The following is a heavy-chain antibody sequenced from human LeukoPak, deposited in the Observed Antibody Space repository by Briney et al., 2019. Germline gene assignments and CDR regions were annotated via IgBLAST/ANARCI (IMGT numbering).Heavy chain of an antibody. CDR1: GFTFSSYW. V-gene: IGHV3-74*01. CDR3: EYWSGSLWGY. Sequence: PGGSLRLSCAASGFTFSSYWMHWVRQAPGKGLVWGSRIYTDGSSTNYADSVKGRVTISRDNAKNTLYLQMNSLRDEGTGVYFCEYWSGSLWGYWGGGAGVSV. D-gene: IGHD1-26*01. J-gene: IGHJ4*02. CDR2: IYTDGSST.